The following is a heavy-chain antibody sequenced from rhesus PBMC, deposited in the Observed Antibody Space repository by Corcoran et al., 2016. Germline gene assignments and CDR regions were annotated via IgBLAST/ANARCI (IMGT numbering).Heavy chain of an antibody. D-gene: IGHD6-31*01. V-gene: IGHV3-110*02. J-gene: IGHJ4*01. CDR2: MSQGSGRNT. CDR1: GFTFSDHY. Sequence: EVQLVESGGGLVQPGGFLRLSCAASGFTFSDHYMDWVRQAPGEGLEFVSRMSQGSGRNTLESDSVKGRFSISRDKAKNTVYLHINSLRAEDTAVYYCARHAAAADFDYWGQGVLVTVSS. CDR3: ARHAAAADFDY.